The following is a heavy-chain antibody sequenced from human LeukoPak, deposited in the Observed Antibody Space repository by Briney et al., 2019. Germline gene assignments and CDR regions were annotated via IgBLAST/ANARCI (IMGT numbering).Heavy chain of an antibody. CDR3: ARDKTYDVLRYFDWLPYNWFDP. CDR1: GFTFSDYG. V-gene: IGHV3-30*03. D-gene: IGHD3-9*01. J-gene: IGHJ5*02. Sequence: GGSLRLSCAASGFTFSDYGMHWARLAPGKGLEWVAHISHDGSSQNYADSVQGRFTISRDNSKNTVDLQMNSLRAEDTAVYYCARDKTYDVLRYFDWLPYNWFDPWGQGTLVTVSS. CDR2: ISHDGSSQ.